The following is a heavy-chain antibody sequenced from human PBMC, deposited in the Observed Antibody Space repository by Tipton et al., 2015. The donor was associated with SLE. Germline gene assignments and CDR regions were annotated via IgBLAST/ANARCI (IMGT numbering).Heavy chain of an antibody. V-gene: IGHV1-3*01. CDR3: ARDEGWGWFDY. D-gene: IGHD2-21*01. J-gene: IGHJ4*02. CDR1: GYTFTSYA. CDR2: INAGNGNT. Sequence: QLVQSGAEVKKPGASVKVSCKASGYTFTSYAMHWVRQAPGQRLEWMGWINAGNGNTKYSQKFQGRVTITRDTSASTAYMELGSLRSEYTAVYYCARDEGWGWFDYWGQGTLVTVSS.